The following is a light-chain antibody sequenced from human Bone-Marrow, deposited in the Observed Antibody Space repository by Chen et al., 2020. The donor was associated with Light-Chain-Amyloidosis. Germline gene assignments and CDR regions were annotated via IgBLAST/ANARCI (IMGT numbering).Light chain of an antibody. CDR1: DLPTKY. CDR3: QSADSSGTYEVI. J-gene: IGLJ2*01. CDR2: RDT. V-gene: IGLV3-25*03. Sequence: SYELTQPPPVPVSPGQTARITCSGDDLPTKYAYWYQQKPGQAPVLVIHRDTERPAGISERFSGSSSGTTATLTISGVQAEDEADYHGQSADSSGTYEVIFGGGTKLTVL.